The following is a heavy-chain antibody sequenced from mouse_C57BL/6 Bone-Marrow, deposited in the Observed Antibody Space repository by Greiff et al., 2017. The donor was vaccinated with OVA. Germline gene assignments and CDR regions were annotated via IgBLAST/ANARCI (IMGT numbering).Heavy chain of an antibody. V-gene: IGHV1-42*01. CDR2: INPSTGGT. CDR3: ARYGYDFSY. CDR1: GYSFTGYY. D-gene: IGHD2-2*01. Sequence: EVKLVESGPELVKPGASVTISCKASGYSFTGYYMNWVKQSPEKSLEWIGEINPSTGGTTYNQKFKAKATLTVDKSSSTVYMQLKSLTSEDAAVYYCARYGYDFSYWGQGTTLTVSS. J-gene: IGHJ2*01.